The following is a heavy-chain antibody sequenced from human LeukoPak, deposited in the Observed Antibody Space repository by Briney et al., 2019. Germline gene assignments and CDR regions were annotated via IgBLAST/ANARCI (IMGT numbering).Heavy chain of an antibody. Sequence: GGSLRLSCAASGFTVSSNYMNWVRQAPGKGLEWVSAISGSGGSTYYADSVKGRFTISRDNSKNTLYLQMNSLRAEDTAVYYCAKDLRGVDYYGSGSFDYWGQGTLVTVSS. CDR1: GFTVSSNY. D-gene: IGHD3-10*01. V-gene: IGHV3-23*01. J-gene: IGHJ4*02. CDR2: ISGSGGST. CDR3: AKDLRGVDYYGSGSFDY.